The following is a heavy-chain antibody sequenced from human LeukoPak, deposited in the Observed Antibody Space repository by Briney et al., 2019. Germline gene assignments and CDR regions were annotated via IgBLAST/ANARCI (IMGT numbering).Heavy chain of an antibody. J-gene: IGHJ5*02. CDR1: GGSISSYY. D-gene: IGHD6-19*01. CDR2: IYYTGST. CDR3: ATIAVAGDWFDP. V-gene: IGHV4-59*01. Sequence: NTSETLSLTCTVSGGSISSYYWSWIRQPPGKGLEWIAYIYYTGSTTYNPSLKSRVTISVDTSKNQFSLNLSSLTAADTAVYYCATIAVAGDWFDPWGQGTLATVSS.